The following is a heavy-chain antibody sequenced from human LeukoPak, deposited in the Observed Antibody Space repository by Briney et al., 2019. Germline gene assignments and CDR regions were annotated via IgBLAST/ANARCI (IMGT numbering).Heavy chain of an antibody. CDR3: ARVRPDSSGYPV. J-gene: IGHJ4*02. CDR1: GYTFTGYY. V-gene: IGHV1-2*06. CDR2: INPNSGGT. Sequence: ASVKVSCKASGYTFTGYYMHWVRQAPGQGLEWMGRINPNSGGTNYAQKFQGRVTMTRDTSISTAYMELSRLRSDDTAVYYCARVRPDSSGYPVWGQGTLVTVSS. D-gene: IGHD3-22*01.